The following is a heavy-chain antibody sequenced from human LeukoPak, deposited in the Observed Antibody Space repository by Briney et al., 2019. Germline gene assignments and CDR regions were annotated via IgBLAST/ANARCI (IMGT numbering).Heavy chain of an antibody. V-gene: IGHV4-39*01. CDR3: ARHSMPPSSGWFLNWFDP. CDR1: GGSISTSSYY. Sequence: KTSETLSLTCTVSGGSISTSSYYWAWLRQPPGKGLEWIGSIYYSGNTYYNPSLKSRGTISVDTSKNQFFLKLNSVIVADTAVYYCARHSMPPSSGWFLNWFDPWGQGTLVTVSS. D-gene: IGHD6-19*01. J-gene: IGHJ5*02. CDR2: IYYSGNT.